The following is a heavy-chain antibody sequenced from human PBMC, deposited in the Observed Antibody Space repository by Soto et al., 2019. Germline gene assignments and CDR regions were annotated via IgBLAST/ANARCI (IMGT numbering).Heavy chain of an antibody. D-gene: IGHD5-18*01. J-gene: IGHJ4*02. CDR1: GFTFSGYG. CDR2: ISSSSSYI. Sequence: GSLRLSCAASGFTFSGYGMNWVRQAPGKGLEWVSSISSSSSYIYYADSVKGRFTISRDNAKNSLYLQMNSLRAEDTAVYYCAREDTAMVTRVFDYWGQGTLVTVSS. CDR3: AREDTAMVTRVFDY. V-gene: IGHV3-21*01.